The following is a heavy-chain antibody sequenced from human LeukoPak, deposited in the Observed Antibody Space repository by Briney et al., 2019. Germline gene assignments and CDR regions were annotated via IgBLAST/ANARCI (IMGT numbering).Heavy chain of an antibody. CDR3: AKDVNYYDTSGLDY. CDR1: GFTFDDYA. Sequence: PGGSLRLSCAASGFTFDDYAMHWVRQAPGKGLEWVSGISWNSGNISYADSVKGRFTIPRDNAKNSLYLQMNSLRAEDTALYYCAKDVNYYDTSGLDYWGQGTLVTVSS. J-gene: IGHJ4*02. D-gene: IGHD3-22*01. V-gene: IGHV3-9*01. CDR2: ISWNSGNI.